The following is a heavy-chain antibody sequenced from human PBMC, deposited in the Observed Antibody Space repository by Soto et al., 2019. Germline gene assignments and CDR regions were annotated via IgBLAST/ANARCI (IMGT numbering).Heavy chain of an antibody. CDR2: IYPGDSDT. V-gene: IGHV5-51*01. CDR3: ARHKRGYCSSTSCYISGPYYYYMDV. D-gene: IGHD2-2*02. J-gene: IGHJ6*03. CDR1: GYSFTSYW. Sequence: GESLKISCKGSGYSFTSYWIGWVRQMPGKGLEWMGIIYPGDSDTRYSPSFQGQVTISADKSISTAYLQWSSLKASDTAMYYCARHKRGYCSSTSCYISGPYYYYMDVWGKGTTVTVSS.